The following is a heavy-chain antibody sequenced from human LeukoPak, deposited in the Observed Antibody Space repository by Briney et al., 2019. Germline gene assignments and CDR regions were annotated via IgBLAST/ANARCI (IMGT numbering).Heavy chain of an antibody. V-gene: IGHV1-2*02. CDR1: GYTFTGYY. J-gene: IGHJ4*02. CDR3: GRRGYDALDY. CDR2: INPNSGGT. D-gene: IGHD5-12*01. Sequence: GASVKVSCKASGYTFTGYYMHWVRQAPGQGLKWMGWINPNSGGTNYAQNFQGRVTMSRDTSISTAYMELSRLTSDDTAVYYCGRRGYDALDYWGQGTLVTVSS.